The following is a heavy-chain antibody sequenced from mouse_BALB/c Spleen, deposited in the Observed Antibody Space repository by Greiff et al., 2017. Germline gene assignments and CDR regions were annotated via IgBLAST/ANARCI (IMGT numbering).Heavy chain of an antibody. V-gene: IGHV5-6-5*01. J-gene: IGHJ1*01. CDR2: ISSGGST. CDR1: GFTFSSYA. D-gene: IGHD2-1*01. Sequence: DVQLVESGGGLVKPGGSLKLSCAASGFTFSSYAMSWVRQTPEKRLEWVASISSGGSTYYPDSVKGRFTISRDNARNILYLQMSSLRSEDTAMYYCARGDGNWYFDVWGAGTTVTVSS. CDR3: ARGDGNWYFDV.